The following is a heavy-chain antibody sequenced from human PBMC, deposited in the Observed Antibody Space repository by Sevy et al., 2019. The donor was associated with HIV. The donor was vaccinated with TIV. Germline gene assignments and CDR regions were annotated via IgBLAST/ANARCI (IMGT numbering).Heavy chain of an antibody. J-gene: IGHJ4*02. Sequence: GGSLRLSCAASGFTFSSYWMHWVRQAPGKGLVWVSRINTDGSGTSYADSVKGRFTISRDNAENTLFLQMNSLRAEDTAVYCCARDINAAPYDFWGQGTLVTVSS. CDR3: ARDINAAPYDF. CDR2: INTDGSGT. V-gene: IGHV3-74*01. CDR1: GFTFSSYW. D-gene: IGHD1-20*01.